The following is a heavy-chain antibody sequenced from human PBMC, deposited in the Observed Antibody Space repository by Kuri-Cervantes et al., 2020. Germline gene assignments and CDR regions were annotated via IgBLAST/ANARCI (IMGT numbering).Heavy chain of an antibody. CDR1: GYTFTGYY. Sequence: ASVKVSCKASGYTFTGYYMHWVRQAPGQGLEWMGWINPNSGGTNYAQKFQGRVTMTRDTSISTAYMELSRLRSDDTAVYYCARDRGLLLLWFGESGNYYGMDVWGQGTTVTVSS. D-gene: IGHD3-10*01. CDR2: INPNSGGT. CDR3: ARDRGLLLLWFGESGNYYGMDV. V-gene: IGHV1-2*02. J-gene: IGHJ6*02.